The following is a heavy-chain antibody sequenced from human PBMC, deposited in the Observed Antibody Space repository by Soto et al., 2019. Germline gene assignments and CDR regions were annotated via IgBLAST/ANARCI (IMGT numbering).Heavy chain of an antibody. Sequence: VKVSCKASGGTFSSYAISWVRQAPGQGLEWMGGIIPIFGTANYAQKFQGRVTITADKSTSTAYMELSSLRSEDTAVYYCAEYYYDSSGYFNWFDPWGQGTLVTV. V-gene: IGHV1-69*13. D-gene: IGHD3-22*01. J-gene: IGHJ5*02. CDR1: GGTFSSYA. CDR3: AEYYYDSSGYFNWFDP. CDR2: IIPIFGTA.